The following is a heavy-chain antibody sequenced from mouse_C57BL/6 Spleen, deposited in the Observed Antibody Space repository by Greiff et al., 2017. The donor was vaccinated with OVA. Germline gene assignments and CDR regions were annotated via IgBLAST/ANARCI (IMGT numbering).Heavy chain of an antibody. CDR3: ALYYYDGEYFDY. Sequence: VQLQQSGAELVKPGASVKMSCKASGYTFTTYPIEWMKQNHGKSLEWIGNFHPYNDDTKYNEKFKGKATLTVEKSSSTVYLELSRLTSDDSAVYYFALYYYDGEYFDYWGQGTTLTVSS. CDR1: GYTFTTYP. D-gene: IGHD2-4*01. CDR2: FHPYNDDT. J-gene: IGHJ2*01. V-gene: IGHV1-47*01.